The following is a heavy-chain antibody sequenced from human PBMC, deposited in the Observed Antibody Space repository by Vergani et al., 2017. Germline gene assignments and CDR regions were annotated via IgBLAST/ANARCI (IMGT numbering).Heavy chain of an antibody. J-gene: IGHJ4*02. V-gene: IGHV3-48*04. D-gene: IGHD3-3*01. CDR2: ISSSGSTI. CDR1: GFTFSSYS. Sequence: EVQLVESGGGLVQPGGSLRLSCAASGFTFSSYSMNWVRQAPGKGLEWVSYISSSGSTIYYADSVKGRFTISRDNAKSSLYLQMNSLRAEDTAVYYCARGDDFWSGYLIFDYWGQGTLVTVSS. CDR3: ARGDDFWSGYLIFDY.